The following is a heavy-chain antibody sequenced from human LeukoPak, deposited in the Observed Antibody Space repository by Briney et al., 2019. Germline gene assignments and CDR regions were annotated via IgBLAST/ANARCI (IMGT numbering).Heavy chain of an antibody. CDR2: INHSGST. D-gene: IGHD2-21*02. V-gene: IGHV4-34*01. CDR1: GGSFIPYY. J-gene: IGHJ4*02. Sequence: SETLSLTCAVYGGSFIPYYWSWIRQPPGKGLEWIGEINHSGSTNYNPSLKSRVTISVDTSKNQFSLKLSSVTAADTAVYYCARGGFYCGGDCYVDYWGQGTMVTVSS. CDR3: ARGGFYCGGDCYVDY.